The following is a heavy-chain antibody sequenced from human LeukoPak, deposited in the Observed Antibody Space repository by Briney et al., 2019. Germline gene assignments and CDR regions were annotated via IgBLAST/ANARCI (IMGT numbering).Heavy chain of an antibody. V-gene: IGHV1-2*02. J-gene: IGHJ4*02. CDR1: GYTFTGYY. D-gene: IGHD1-1*01. Sequence: GASVKVSCKASGYTFTGYYMHWVRQAPGQGLEWMGWINPNSGGTNYAQKFQGRVTMTRDTSISTAYMELSRLRSGDTAVYYCARELSNWNYHDYWRQGTLVTVSS. CDR2: INPNSGGT. CDR3: ARELSNWNYHDY.